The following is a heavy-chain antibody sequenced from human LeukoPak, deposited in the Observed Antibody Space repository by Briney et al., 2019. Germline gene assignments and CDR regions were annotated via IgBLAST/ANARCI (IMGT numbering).Heavy chain of an antibody. D-gene: IGHD6-19*01. V-gene: IGHV3-23*01. Sequence: GGSLRLSCAASRFIFDNYGMTWVRQAPGKGLEWVSGISDDGYSTYYADSVKGRFTISRDNAKNSLYLQMNSLRAEDTAVYYCARVVAVAGNDYWGQGTLVTVSS. CDR3: ARVVAVAGNDY. CDR1: RFIFDNYG. J-gene: IGHJ4*02. CDR2: ISDDGYST.